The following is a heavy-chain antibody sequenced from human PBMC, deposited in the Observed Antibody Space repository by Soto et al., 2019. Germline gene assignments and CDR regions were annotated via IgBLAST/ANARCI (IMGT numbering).Heavy chain of an antibody. CDR3: AKHDYGDYKLYDC. V-gene: IGHV3-23*01. Sequence: LRLSCAASGFTFSNYAMSRVRQAPGKGLEWVSSISESGGSTFNADSVKGRFTISRDNFKNTLYLQMNSLRAEDTAVYYCAKHDYGDYKLYDCWGQGTLVTVSS. CDR1: GFTFSNYA. CDR2: ISESGGST. D-gene: IGHD4-17*01. J-gene: IGHJ4*02.